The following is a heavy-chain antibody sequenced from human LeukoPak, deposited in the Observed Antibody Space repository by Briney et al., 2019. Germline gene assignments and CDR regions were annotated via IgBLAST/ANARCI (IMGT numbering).Heavy chain of an antibody. CDR1: GGSVSSGSSY. V-gene: IGHV4-61*01. Sequence: SETLSLTCTVSGGSVSSGSSYWSWIRQPPGKGLEWIGYIYYSGSTNYNPSLKSRVTISLDTSKNQFSLKLRSVTAADTAVFYCARTDLGRHFDYWGQGTLVTVSP. CDR2: IYYSGST. J-gene: IGHJ4*02. D-gene: IGHD1-26*01. CDR3: ARTDLGRHFDY.